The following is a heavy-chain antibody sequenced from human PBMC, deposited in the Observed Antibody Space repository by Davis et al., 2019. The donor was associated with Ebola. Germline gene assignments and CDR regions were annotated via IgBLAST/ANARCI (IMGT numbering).Heavy chain of an antibody. CDR1: GFRFSDYY. CDR2: ITSDTTK. D-gene: IGHD6-19*01. J-gene: IGHJ6*04. V-gene: IGHV3-11*01. CDR3: ARVLISTTGWYYHGMDV. Sequence: GESLKISCAASGFRFSDYYMSWIRQAPGKGPEWVSYITSDTTKHYADSVKGRFTISRDNAKNSLFLQMNSLRAEDTAMYYCARVLISTTGWYYHGMDVWGKGTTVTVSS.